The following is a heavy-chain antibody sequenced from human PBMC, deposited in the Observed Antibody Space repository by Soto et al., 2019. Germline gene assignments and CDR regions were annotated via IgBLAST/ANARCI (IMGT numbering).Heavy chain of an antibody. CDR2: INHSGST. V-gene: IGHV4-34*01. CDR1: GGSFSGYY. J-gene: IGHJ6*02. D-gene: IGHD2-2*01. CDR3: ARGPAMRYYYYYGMDV. Sequence: SETLSRTCAVYGGSFSGYYWSWIRQPPGKGLDWIGEINHSGSTNYNPSLKRRGTISVDTSNNQFSLKLSSVTAAGTAVYYCARGPAMRYYYYYGMDVWGQGTTVTVSS.